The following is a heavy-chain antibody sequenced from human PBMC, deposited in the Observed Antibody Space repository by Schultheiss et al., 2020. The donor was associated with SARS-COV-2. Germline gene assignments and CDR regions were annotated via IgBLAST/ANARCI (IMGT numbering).Heavy chain of an antibody. V-gene: IGHV3-66*03. Sequence: GGSLRLSCAASGFTVSSNYMSWVRQAPGKGLEWVSGISWNSGSIGYADSVKGRFTISRDNSMDTLYLQMNSLRAEDTAVYYCARGYSYGCFDSWGQGTRVTVSS. J-gene: IGHJ4*02. D-gene: IGHD5-18*01. CDR2: SWNSGSI. CDR1: GFTVSSNY. CDR3: ARGYSYGCFDS.